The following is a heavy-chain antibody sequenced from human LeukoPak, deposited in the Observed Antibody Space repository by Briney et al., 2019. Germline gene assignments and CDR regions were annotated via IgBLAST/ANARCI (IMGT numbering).Heavy chain of an antibody. CDR2: LIPIFGTA. J-gene: IGHJ6*03. D-gene: IGHD5-12*01. CDR3: ARGDIVATTHYYYYYMDV. V-gene: IGHV1-69*05. CDR1: GGTFSSYA. Sequence: GASVKVSCKASGGTFSSYAISWVRQAPGQGLEWMGGLIPIFGTANYAQKFQGRVTITTDESTSTAYMELSSLRSEDTAVYYCARGDIVATTHYYYYYMDVWGKGTTVTVSS.